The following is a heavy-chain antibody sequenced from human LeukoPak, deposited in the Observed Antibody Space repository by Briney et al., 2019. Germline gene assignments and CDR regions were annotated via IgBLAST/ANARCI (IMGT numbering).Heavy chain of an antibody. CDR1: GDSIRTYH. Sequence: PSETLSPTCPVPGDSIRTYHWNWFPKPPGKGLEWIGSAHYSGSGNHKPSLRSGLTISVDTSTKQGCLKLSSITAADTAVYYCARDGINYGSRSYFDFWGQGTLVTVSS. D-gene: IGHD3-10*01. V-gene: IGHV4-59*13. CDR2: AHYSGSG. CDR3: ARDGINYGSRSYFDF. J-gene: IGHJ4*02.